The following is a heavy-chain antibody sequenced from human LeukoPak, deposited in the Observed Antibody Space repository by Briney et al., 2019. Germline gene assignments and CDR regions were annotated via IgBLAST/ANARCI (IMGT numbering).Heavy chain of an antibody. CDR3: ARWGGTRQYYFDY. V-gene: IGHV3-33*01. CDR1: GFTFSDYG. J-gene: IGHJ4*02. Sequence: AGGSLRLSCAVSGFTFSDYGFHWVRQAPGKGLEWVAVTRVDGSIKEYADSVKGRFPISRDDSKNTLYLQMNSLKSGDTAVYYCARWGGTRQYYFDYWGRGTLVTVSS. CDR2: TRVDGSIK. D-gene: IGHD1-1*01.